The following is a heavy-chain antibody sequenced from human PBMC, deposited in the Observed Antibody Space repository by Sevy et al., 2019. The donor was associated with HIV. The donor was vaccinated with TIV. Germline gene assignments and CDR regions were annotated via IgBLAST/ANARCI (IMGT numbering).Heavy chain of an antibody. J-gene: IGHJ6*02. CDR3: ARSRGDFLPPYYFQYYGMDV. CDR1: GFTFTDYW. D-gene: IGHD3-3*01. Sequence: GESLKISCKTSGFTFTDYWIGWVRQMPGKGLEWMGIIYAGDSDSRYSLSFRGQVTISADKSTSTAYLQWSSLKASDTAMYYCARSRGDFLPPYYFQYYGMDVWGQGTTVTVSS. CDR2: IYAGDSDS. V-gene: IGHV5-51*01.